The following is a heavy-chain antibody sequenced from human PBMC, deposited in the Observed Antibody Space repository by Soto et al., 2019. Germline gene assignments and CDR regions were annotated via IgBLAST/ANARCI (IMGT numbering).Heavy chain of an antibody. CDR1: GFTFSDYV. Sequence: ESGGGVVKPGTSLRLSCAASGFTFSDYVIHWVRQAAGKGLEWVASMTYDGATEYYADSVKGRFTMSRDNSKRALSLQMNSLRPDDTAVYYCARVRLSIAVNDALDVWGQGTTVTVSS. J-gene: IGHJ3*01. V-gene: IGHV3-30*14. CDR2: MTYDGATE. CDR3: ARVRLSIAVNDALDV. D-gene: IGHD3-3*02.